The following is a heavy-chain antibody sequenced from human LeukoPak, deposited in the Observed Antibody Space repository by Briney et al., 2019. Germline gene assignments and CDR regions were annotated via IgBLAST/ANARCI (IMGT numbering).Heavy chain of an antibody. D-gene: IGHD2-2*01. V-gene: IGHV3-30*02. CDR3: ARDGRRNCSTLNCYIFSN. CDR2: IRYDGNNI. CDR1: GSTFSSFG. J-gene: IGHJ4*02. Sequence: GGSLRLSCAASGSTFSSFGIHWVRQAPGKGLEWVTFIRYDGNNIHYADSVKGRFTISRDNSNNTVHLQMNSLRGEDTAVYYCARDGRRNCSTLNCYIFSNWGQGTLVTVSS.